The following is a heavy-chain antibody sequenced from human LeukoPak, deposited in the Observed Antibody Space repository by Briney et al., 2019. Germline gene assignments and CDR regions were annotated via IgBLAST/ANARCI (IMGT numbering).Heavy chain of an antibody. J-gene: IGHJ6*03. V-gene: IGHV1-46*01. CDR2: INPSGGST. CDR3: AAAMTTVTYYYYYMDV. CDR1: GYTFTSYY. Sequence: APVKVSCKASGYTFTSYYMHWVRQAPGQGLEWMGIINPSGGSTSYAQKFQGRVTMTRDMSTSTVYMELSSLRSEDTAVYYCAAAMTTVTYYYYYMDVWGKGTTVTVSS. D-gene: IGHD4-17*01.